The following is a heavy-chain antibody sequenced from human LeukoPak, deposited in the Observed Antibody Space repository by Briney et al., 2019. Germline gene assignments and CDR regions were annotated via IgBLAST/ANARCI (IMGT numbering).Heavy chain of an antibody. Sequence: PGGSLRLSCAASGFTFSSYSMNWVRQAPGKGLEWVSSISSSSSYIYYADSVKGRFTISRDNAKNSLYLQMNSLRAEDTAVYYCARDKRVDTAMVRDAFDIWGQGTMVTVSS. CDR1: GFTFSSYS. V-gene: IGHV3-21*01. CDR2: ISSSSSYI. D-gene: IGHD5-18*01. J-gene: IGHJ3*02. CDR3: ARDKRVDTAMVRDAFDI.